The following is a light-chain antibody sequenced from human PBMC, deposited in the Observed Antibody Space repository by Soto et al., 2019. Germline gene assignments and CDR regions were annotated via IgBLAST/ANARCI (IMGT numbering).Light chain of an antibody. Sequence: DIQLTQSPPTLSASVGDRVTITCRASQSIRYYLAWYQQMPGKAPKLLIYGASSLQSGVPSRFSGSGSGTEFHLTISRLQPDDFATSFCQHHNSYSQTFGQGTKVEIK. J-gene: IGKJ1*01. CDR1: QSIRYY. CDR2: GAS. V-gene: IGKV1-5*01. CDR3: QHHNSYSQT.